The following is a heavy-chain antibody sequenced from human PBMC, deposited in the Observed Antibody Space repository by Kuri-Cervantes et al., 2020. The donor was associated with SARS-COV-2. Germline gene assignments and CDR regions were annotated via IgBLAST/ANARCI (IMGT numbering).Heavy chain of an antibody. CDR3: ARDKDLEAFDI. Sequence: ASVKVSCKASGYTFTNNDINWVRQASGQGLEWMGWISAYNGNTNYAQKLQGRVTMTTDTSTSTAYMELRSLRSDDTAVYYCARDKDLEAFDIWGQGTMVTVSS. V-gene: IGHV1-18*01. CDR1: GYTFTNND. D-gene: IGHD1-1*01. J-gene: IGHJ3*02. CDR2: ISAYNGNT.